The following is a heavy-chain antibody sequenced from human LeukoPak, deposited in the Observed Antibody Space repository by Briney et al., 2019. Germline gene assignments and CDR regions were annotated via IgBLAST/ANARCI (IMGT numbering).Heavy chain of an antibody. Sequence: GGSLRLSCAPSGFTFDSNAMTWVRQAPGEGVEWVSSISVGGATTFYADSVKGRFTVSRDNSNNRLYLQMNSLRAEDTAVYYCAKNSRWGWLQSDWGQGTLVTVSS. D-gene: IGHD5-24*01. CDR2: ISVGGATT. V-gene: IGHV3-23*01. CDR1: GFTFDSNA. CDR3: AKNSRWGWLQSD. J-gene: IGHJ1*01.